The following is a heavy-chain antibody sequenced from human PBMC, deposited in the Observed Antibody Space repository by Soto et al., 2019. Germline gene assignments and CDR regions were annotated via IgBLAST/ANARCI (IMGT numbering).Heavy chain of an antibody. D-gene: IGHD3-10*01. Sequence: LSLTCTVSGVSISSYFWTWIRQPAGKGLEWIGRIYTSGTTNYNPSLKSRVTMSVDTSKKQVSLKLTSVTVADTAVYFCARLGMGGLRGVYYYYGLDVWGQGTTVTVS. V-gene: IGHV4-4*07. J-gene: IGHJ6*02. CDR2: IYTSGTT. CDR3: ARLGMGGLRGVYYYYGLDV. CDR1: GVSISSYF.